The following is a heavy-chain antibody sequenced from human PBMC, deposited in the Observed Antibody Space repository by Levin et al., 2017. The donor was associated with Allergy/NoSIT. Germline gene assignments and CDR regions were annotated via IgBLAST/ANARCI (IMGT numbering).Heavy chain of an antibody. V-gene: IGHV5-10-1*01. CDR1: GYSFTSYW. J-gene: IGHJ3*02. D-gene: IGHD3-9*01. CDR3: ARGGGILTGGGDAFDI. Sequence: LGESLKISCKGSGYSFTSYWISWVRQMPGKGLEWMGRIDPSDSYTNYSPSFQGHVTISADKSISTAYLQWSSLKASDTAMYYCARGGGILTGGGDAFDIWGQGTMVTVSS. CDR2: IDPSDSYT.